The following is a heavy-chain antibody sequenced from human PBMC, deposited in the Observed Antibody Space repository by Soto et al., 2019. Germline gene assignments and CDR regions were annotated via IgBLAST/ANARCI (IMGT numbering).Heavy chain of an antibody. J-gene: IGHJ4*02. Sequence: EVQLVESGGGLVQPGGSLRLSCAASGFTFSSYSMNWVRQAPGKGLEWVSYISSSSSTIYYADSVKGRFTISRDNAKNSLYLQMSSLRDEDPAVYYCARDQMLLSELTPPDFDYWGQGTLVTVSS. CDR3: ARDQMLLSELTPPDFDY. CDR1: GFTFSSYS. CDR2: ISSSSSTI. V-gene: IGHV3-48*02. D-gene: IGHD3-3*01.